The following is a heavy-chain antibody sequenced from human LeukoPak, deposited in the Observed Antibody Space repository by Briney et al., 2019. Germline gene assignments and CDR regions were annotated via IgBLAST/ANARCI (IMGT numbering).Heavy chain of an antibody. J-gene: IGHJ4*02. CDR3: ARAPGFSSGWLSYFDY. D-gene: IGHD6-19*01. CDR1: GFTVSSNY. Sequence: GGSLRLSCAASGFTVSSNYMSWVRQAPGKGLEWVSVIYSGGSTYYADSVKGRFTISRDNSKNTLYLQMNSLRAEDMAVYYCARAPGFSSGWLSYFDYWGQGTLVTVSS. CDR2: IYSGGST. V-gene: IGHV3-66*01.